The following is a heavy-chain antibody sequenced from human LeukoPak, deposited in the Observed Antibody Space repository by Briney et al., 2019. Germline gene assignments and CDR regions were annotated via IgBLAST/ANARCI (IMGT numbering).Heavy chain of an antibody. CDR1: GVTVITNH. D-gene: IGHD1-14*01. CDR2: LYSDGNT. V-gene: IGHV3-53*01. Sequence: GSLRLSCAASGVTVITNHMTGVREAPGKGLEWVSVLYSDGNTKYADSVQGRFTISRDNSKNTLYLEMNSLSPDDMAVYYCARGVEPLAANTLAYWGQGTLVTVSS. CDR3: ARGVEPLAANTLAY. J-gene: IGHJ4*02.